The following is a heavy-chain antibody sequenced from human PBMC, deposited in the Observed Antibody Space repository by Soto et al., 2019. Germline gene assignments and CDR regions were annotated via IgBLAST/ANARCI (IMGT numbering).Heavy chain of an antibody. CDR3: ARQIYDSDTGPNFQYYFES. CDR2: IDPSDSQT. J-gene: IGHJ4*02. V-gene: IGHV5-10-1*01. CDR1: GYSFAGYW. D-gene: IGHD3-22*01. Sequence: GESLKISCKGSGYSFAGYWITWVRQKPGKGLEWMGRIDPSDSQTYYSPSFRGHVTISATKSITTVFLQWSSLWASDTAMYYCARQIYDSDTGPNFQYYFESWGQGTPVTVSS.